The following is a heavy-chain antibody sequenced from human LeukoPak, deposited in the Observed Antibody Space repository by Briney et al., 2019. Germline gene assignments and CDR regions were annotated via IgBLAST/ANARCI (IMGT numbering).Heavy chain of an antibody. CDR1: GFTFSDYY. Sequence: TGGSLRLSCAASGFTFSDYYMSWIRQAPGKGLEWVSYISSSGSTIYYADSVKGRFTISRDNAKNSLYLQMNSLRAEDTAVYYCARDRTRYSSSLGYWGQGTLVTVSS. D-gene: IGHD6-6*01. V-gene: IGHV3-11*04. J-gene: IGHJ4*02. CDR2: ISSSGSTI. CDR3: ARDRTRYSSSLGY.